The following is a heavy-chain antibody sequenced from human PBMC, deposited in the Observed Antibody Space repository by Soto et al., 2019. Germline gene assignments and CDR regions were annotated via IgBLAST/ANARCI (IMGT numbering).Heavy chain of an antibody. CDR2: IYYSGST. CDR3: ARTYYYDSSGYLVDWYFDL. D-gene: IGHD3-22*01. J-gene: IGHJ2*01. Sequence: PSETLSLTCTVSGGSISSGDYYWSWIRQPPGKGLEWIGYIYYSGSTYYNPSLKSRVTISVDTSKNQFSLKLSSVTAADTAVYYCARTYYYDSSGYLVDWYFDLWGRGTLVTAPQ. CDR1: GGSISSGDYY. V-gene: IGHV4-30-4*01.